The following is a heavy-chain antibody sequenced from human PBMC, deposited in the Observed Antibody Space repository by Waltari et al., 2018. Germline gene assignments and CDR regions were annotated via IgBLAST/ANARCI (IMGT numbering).Heavy chain of an antibody. CDR1: GFPIGSEYY. Sequence: QVQLQESGPRLVKPSETLSLTCPVSGFPIGSEYYWAWVRQSPGVGLVWIGRTYHSGSADYNPSLKGRVTISVDTSKNQFSLKLTSVTVADSGVYYCARLSPYTSSGDFFDPWGQGALVTVSS. CDR2: TYHSGSA. D-gene: IGHD2-21*02. V-gene: IGHV4-38-2*01. CDR3: ARLSPYTSSGDFFDP. J-gene: IGHJ5*02.